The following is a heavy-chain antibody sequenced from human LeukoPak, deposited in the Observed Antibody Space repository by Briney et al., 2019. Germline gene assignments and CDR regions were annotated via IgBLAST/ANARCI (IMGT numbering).Heavy chain of an antibody. Sequence: GGSLRLSCTVSGLNFNRYAIHWVRQTPGKGLEWVSGLSLDTERIDYADSVKGRFIVSRDNSKNSVHLQMNSLTPEDSALYFCTKDVTPGGADVWGQGTTVTVSS. CDR1: GLNFNRYA. D-gene: IGHD4-17*01. CDR3: TKDVTPGGADV. V-gene: IGHV3-9*01. CDR2: LSLDTERI. J-gene: IGHJ6*02.